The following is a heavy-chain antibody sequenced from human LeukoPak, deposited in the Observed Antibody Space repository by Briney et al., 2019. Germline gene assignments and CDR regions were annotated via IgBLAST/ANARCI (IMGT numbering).Heavy chain of an antibody. J-gene: IGHJ4*02. CDR3: AKDSSHQWELLHY. Sequence: GGSLRLSCVASGIDISYNYVGWVRQAPGKGLGWVAVISYDGINKYYADSVKGRFTISRDNSKNTLYLQMNSLRAEDTAVYYCAKDSSHQWELLHYWGQGTLVTVSS. D-gene: IGHD1-26*01. CDR1: GIDISYNY. CDR2: ISYDGINK. V-gene: IGHV3-30*18.